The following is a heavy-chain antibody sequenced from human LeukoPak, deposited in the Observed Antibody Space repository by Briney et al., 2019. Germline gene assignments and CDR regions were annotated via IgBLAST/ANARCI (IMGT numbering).Heavy chain of an antibody. CDR1: GFTFSSYA. Sequence: PGGSLRLSCAASGFTFSSYAMSWVRQAPGKGLEWVSAISGSGGSTYYADSVKGRFTISRDNSKNTLYLQMNSLRAEDTAVYYCARGEPHYYDSSGYNYWGQGTLVTVSS. J-gene: IGHJ4*02. D-gene: IGHD3-22*01. CDR3: ARGEPHYYDSSGYNY. CDR2: ISGSGGST. V-gene: IGHV3-23*01.